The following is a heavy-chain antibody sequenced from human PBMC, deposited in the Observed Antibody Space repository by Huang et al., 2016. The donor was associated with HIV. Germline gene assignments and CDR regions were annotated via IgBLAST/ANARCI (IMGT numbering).Heavy chain of an antibody. CDR3: ATVDYYDTSGPQRGYFDN. D-gene: IGHD3-22*01. CDR1: GGSFRNFA. J-gene: IGHJ4*02. CDR2: IRPTLGTA. Sequence: QVQLVQSGAEVKKPGSSVKVSCKASGGSFRNFAIGWVRQAPGHGLEWMGGIRPTLGTANYAHKFQGRVTIIADESTSTAYMELGSLRSEDTDVYYCATVDYYDTSGPQRGYFDNWGQGTLVTVSS. V-gene: IGHV1-69*01.